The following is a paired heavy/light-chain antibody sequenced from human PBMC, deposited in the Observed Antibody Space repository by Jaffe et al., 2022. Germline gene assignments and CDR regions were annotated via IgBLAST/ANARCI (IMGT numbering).Light chain of an antibody. CDR3: CSYAGSSTFVV. CDR2: DVT. J-gene: IGLJ2*01. V-gene: IGLV2-11*01. CDR1: SSDVGGYNY. Sequence: QSALTQPRSVSGSPGQSVTISCTGTSSDVGGYNYVSWYQQHPGKAPKLIIYDVTKRPSGVPDRFSGSKSGNTASLTISGLQAEDEADYYCCSYAGSSTFVVFGGGTKLTVL.
Heavy chain of an antibody. CDR3: ARMYSSSWYGDSYYYYMDV. D-gene: IGHD6-13*01. CDR2: IYRDGST. Sequence: EVQLVETGGGLIQPGGSLRLSCAASGFSVSSNYMSWVRQAPGQGLEWVSVIYRDGSTYYADSVKGRFTISRDNSKNTLYLQMNSLTVEDTAVYYCARMYSSSWYGDSYYYYMDVWGKGTTVTVSS. CDR1: GFSVSSNY. V-gene: IGHV3-53*02. J-gene: IGHJ6*03.